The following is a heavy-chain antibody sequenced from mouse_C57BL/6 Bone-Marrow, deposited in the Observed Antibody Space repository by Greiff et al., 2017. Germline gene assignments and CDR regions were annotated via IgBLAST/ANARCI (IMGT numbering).Heavy chain of an antibody. CDR1: GFTFSSYT. Sequence: EVQGVESGGGLVKPGGSLKLSCAASGFTFSSYTMSWVRQTPEKRLEWVATISGGGGNTYYPDSVKGRFTISRDNAKNTLYLQMSSLRSEDTALYYCARRYFDVWGTGNTVTVSS. CDR3: ARRYFDV. V-gene: IGHV5-9*01. J-gene: IGHJ1*03. CDR2: ISGGGGNT.